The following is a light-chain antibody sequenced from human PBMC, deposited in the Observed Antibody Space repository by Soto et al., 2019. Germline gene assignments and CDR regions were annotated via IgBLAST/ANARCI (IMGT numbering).Light chain of an antibody. J-gene: IGKJ1*01. CDR3: QQYNNCWT. CDR2: KAS. V-gene: IGKV1-5*03. Sequence: IQMTQSPSTLSASVGDRVTITCRASQSISSWLAWYQQKPGKAPKLLIYKASSLESGVPSRFSGSGSGTEFTLTTSSLQPDDFATYYCQQYNNCWTFGQGTKVDIK. CDR1: QSISSW.